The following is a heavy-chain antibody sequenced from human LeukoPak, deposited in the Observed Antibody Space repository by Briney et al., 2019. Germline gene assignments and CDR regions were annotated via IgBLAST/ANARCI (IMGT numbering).Heavy chain of an antibody. J-gene: IGHJ3*02. CDR2: IYYSGST. CDR3: ARARFREWELLPRTDAFDI. D-gene: IGHD1-26*01. CDR1: GGSVSSGSYY. Sequence: SETLSLTCTVSGGSVSSGSYYWSWIRQPPGKGLEWIGYIYYSGSTNYNPSLKSRVTISVDTSKNQFSLKLSSVTAADTAVYYCARARFREWELLPRTDAFDIWGQGTMVTVSS. V-gene: IGHV4-61*01.